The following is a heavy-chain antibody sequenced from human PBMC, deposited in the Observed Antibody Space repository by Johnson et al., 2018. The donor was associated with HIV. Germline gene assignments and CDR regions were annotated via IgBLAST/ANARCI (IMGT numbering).Heavy chain of an antibody. CDR3: ARDLQGRDAFDI. CDR2: ISYDGSNK. Sequence: QVQLVESGGGVVHPGRSLRLSCAASGFTFRSYPMNWIRQAPGKGLEWVAVISYDGSNKYYADSVKGRFTISRDNAKNSLYLQMNSLRAEDTAVYYCARDLQGRDAFDIWGQGTMVTVSS. CDR1: GFTFRSYP. V-gene: IGHV3-30-3*01. J-gene: IGHJ3*02.